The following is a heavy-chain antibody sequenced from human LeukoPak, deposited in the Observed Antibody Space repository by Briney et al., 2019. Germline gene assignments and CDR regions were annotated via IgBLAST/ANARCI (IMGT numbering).Heavy chain of an antibody. D-gene: IGHD2-2*01. CDR2: RSGGST. Sequence: GGSLRLSCTASGFAFDEHGMSWVRQVPGKGLEWVSGRSGGSTGYADPLRGRFTISRDNAKNSLYLQMDSLRAEDTALYYCARAPITSPFYFDYWGQGTLVTVSS. V-gene: IGHV3-20*04. CDR1: GFAFDEHG. CDR3: ARAPITSPFYFDY. J-gene: IGHJ4*02.